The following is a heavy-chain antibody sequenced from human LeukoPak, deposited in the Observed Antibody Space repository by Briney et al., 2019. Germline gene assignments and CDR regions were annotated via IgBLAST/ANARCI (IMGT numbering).Heavy chain of an antibody. CDR1: GFTFSSYA. Sequence: HAGRSLRLSCAASGFTFSSYAMHWVRQAPGKGLEWVSAIVGGGGSTFYADSVKDRFTISRDNSKNTLYLQVNSLRAEDTAVYYCAKRDSSGLYYFDYWGQGTLVTASS. D-gene: IGHD3-22*01. CDR3: AKRDSSGLYYFDY. V-gene: IGHV3-23*01. CDR2: IVGGGGST. J-gene: IGHJ4*02.